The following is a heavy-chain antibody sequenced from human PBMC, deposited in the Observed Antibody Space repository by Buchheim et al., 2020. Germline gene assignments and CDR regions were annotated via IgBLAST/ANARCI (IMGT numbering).Heavy chain of an antibody. CDR1: GGSISSYY. CDR2: IYYSGST. V-gene: IGHV4-59*01. Sequence: QVQLQESGPGLVKPSETLSLTCTVSGGSISSYYWSWIRQPPGKGLEWIGYIYYSGSTNYNPSLKSRVTISVDTSKNQFSLKLSSVTAADTAVYYCARGPDLYYDFWSGYYMGRDYYYGMDVWGQGTT. CDR3: ARGPDLYYDFWSGYYMGRDYYYGMDV. J-gene: IGHJ6*02. D-gene: IGHD3-3*01.